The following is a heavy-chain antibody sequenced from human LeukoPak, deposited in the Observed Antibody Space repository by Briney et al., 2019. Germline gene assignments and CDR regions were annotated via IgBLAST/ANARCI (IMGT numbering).Heavy chain of an antibody. Sequence: GGSLRLSCAASGFTVSSNYMSWVRQAPGKGLEWVSVIYSGGSTYYADSVKGRFTIPRDNSKNTLYLQMNSLRAEDTAVYYCARVSPSIAAFSYWGQGTLVTVSS. CDR2: IYSGGST. CDR3: ARVSPSIAAFSY. CDR1: GFTVSSNY. J-gene: IGHJ4*02. D-gene: IGHD6-6*01. V-gene: IGHV3-53*01.